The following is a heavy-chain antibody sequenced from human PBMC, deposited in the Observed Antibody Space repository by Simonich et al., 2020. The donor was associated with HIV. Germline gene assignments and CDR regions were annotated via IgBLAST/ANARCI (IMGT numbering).Heavy chain of an antibody. CDR1: GGSFSGYS. J-gene: IGHJ5*02. CDR3: ARHVSNYYGSGTYYKRGVWLDP. Sequence: QVQLQQWGAGLLKPSETLSLTCAVYGGSFSGYSWSWIRRPPGKGLEWIGEINHDGMTKHNPPLKMRVLIVVATSKNHFSLKLSSVTAADTAVYYCARHVSNYYGSGTYYKRGVWLDPWGQGTLVTVSS. V-gene: IGHV4-34*01. D-gene: IGHD3-10*01. CDR2: INHDGMT.